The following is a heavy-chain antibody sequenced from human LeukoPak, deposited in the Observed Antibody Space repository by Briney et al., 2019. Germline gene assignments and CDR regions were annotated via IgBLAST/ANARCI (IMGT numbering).Heavy chain of an antibody. V-gene: IGHV3-33*01. Sequence: PGRSLRLSCAASGFTFSSYGMHWVRQAPGKGLEWVAVIWYDGSNKYYADSVKGRFTVSRDSSKNTLYLQMNSLRPEDTAVYYCARDLTLRYCSGGSCYSGMDVWGQGTTVTVSS. CDR1: GFTFSSYG. CDR3: ARDLTLRYCSGGSCYSGMDV. CDR2: IWYDGSNK. D-gene: IGHD2-15*01. J-gene: IGHJ6*02.